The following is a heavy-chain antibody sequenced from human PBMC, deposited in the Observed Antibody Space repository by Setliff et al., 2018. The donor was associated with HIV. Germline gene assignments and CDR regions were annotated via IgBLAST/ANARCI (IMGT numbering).Heavy chain of an antibody. CDR1: NGSFSGHY. Sequence: PSETLSLTCVVYNGSFSGHYWSWIRRPPGKGLEWIGEINPSGSPNYNSSLKSRVTISLDTSKNQFSLKLSSVTAADTAVYYCASLLSRGYYYDRCGYSYRDYWGQGTLVTVSS. J-gene: IGHJ4*02. CDR3: ASLLSRGYYYDRCGYSYRDY. V-gene: IGHV4-34*01. D-gene: IGHD3-22*01. CDR2: INPSGSP.